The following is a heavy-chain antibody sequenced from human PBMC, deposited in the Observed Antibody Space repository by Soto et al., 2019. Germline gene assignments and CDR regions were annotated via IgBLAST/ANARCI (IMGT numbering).Heavy chain of an antibody. CDR1: GYTFTSYG. CDR3: ARDRGPSSGYYPYCFDP. CDR2: ISAYNGNT. D-gene: IGHD3-22*01. J-gene: IGHJ5*02. V-gene: IGHV1-18*01. Sequence: ASVKVSCKASGYTFTSYGISWVRQAPGQGLEWMGWISAYNGNTNYAQKLQGRVTMTTDTSTSTAYMELSSLRSEDTAVYYCARDRGPSSGYYPYCFDPWGQGTLVTVSS.